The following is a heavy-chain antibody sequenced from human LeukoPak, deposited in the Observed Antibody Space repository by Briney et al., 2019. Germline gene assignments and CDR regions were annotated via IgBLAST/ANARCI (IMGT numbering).Heavy chain of an antibody. CDR1: GFTFSSYT. J-gene: IGHJ6*04. CDR3: ARDRVTGEYYQYDMDV. CDR2: ISGSSNFI. V-gene: IGHV3-21*06. Sequence: PGGSQRLSCAASGFTFSSYTMNWVRQAPGKGLEWVSFISGSSNFINYAGSVKGRFTISRDNAKNSLYLQMNSLRAEDTAVYYCARDRVTGEYYQYDMDVWGKGTTVTVSS. D-gene: IGHD2/OR15-2a*01.